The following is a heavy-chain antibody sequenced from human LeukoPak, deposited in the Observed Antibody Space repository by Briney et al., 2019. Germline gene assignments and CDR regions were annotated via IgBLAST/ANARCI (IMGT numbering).Heavy chain of an antibody. V-gene: IGHV1-69*01. Sequence: GSSVKVSCKASGRTFSSYAISWVRQAPGQGLEWMGGIIPIFGTANYAQKFEGRVTITADESTSTAYMELSSLRSEDTAVYYCASPADYGSGSYYTYWGQGTLVTVSS. CDR2: IIPIFGTA. J-gene: IGHJ4*02. CDR1: GRTFSSYA. D-gene: IGHD3-10*01. CDR3: ASPADYGSGSYYTY.